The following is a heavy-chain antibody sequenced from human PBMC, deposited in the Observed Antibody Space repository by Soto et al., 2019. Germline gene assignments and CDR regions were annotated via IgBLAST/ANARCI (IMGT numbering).Heavy chain of an antibody. Sequence: QVHLQESGPGLVKPSGTLSLTCAVSGASINTNWWSWVRQPPGKGLEWIGEIYHSGSTNYNPSLEGRAIRTIVNWKSQCTLKLRSVSAAHVGGDCCARNIAVSSRRGVVYWCEGALFTFSS. CDR2: IYHSGST. CDR3: ARNIAVSSRRGVVY. V-gene: IGHV4-4*01. CDR1: GASINTNW. J-gene: IGHJ4*02. D-gene: IGHD6-19*01.